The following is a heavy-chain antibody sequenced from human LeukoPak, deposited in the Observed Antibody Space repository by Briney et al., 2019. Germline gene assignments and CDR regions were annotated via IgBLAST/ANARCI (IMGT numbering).Heavy chain of an antibody. J-gene: IGHJ4*02. V-gene: IGHV3-53*01. CDR2: IYSGTI. CDR1: GFTVSSNS. CDR3: ARRAGAYSHPYDY. Sequence: PGGSLRLSCTVSGFTVSSNSMSWVRQAPGKGLEWVSFIYSGTIHYSDSVKGRFTISRDNSKNTLYLQMNNLRAEDTAVYYCARRAGAYSHPYDYWGQGTLVTVSS. D-gene: IGHD4/OR15-4a*01.